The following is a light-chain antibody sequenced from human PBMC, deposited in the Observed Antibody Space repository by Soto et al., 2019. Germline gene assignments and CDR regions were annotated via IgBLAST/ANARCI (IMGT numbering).Light chain of an antibody. Sequence: QSVLTQPASVSGSPGQSITISCTGTSSDVGGYNYVSWYQQHPGKAPKLMIYDVSNRPSGVSNRFSGSKSGNTASLTISGLQAQDGADYYCSSYTSSSTLDVFGTGTKLTVL. CDR3: SSYTSSSTLDV. V-gene: IGLV2-14*01. CDR2: DVS. J-gene: IGLJ1*01. CDR1: SSDVGGYNY.